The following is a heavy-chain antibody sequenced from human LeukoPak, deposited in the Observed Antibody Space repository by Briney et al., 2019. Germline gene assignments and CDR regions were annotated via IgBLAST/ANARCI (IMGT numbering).Heavy chain of an antibody. CDR1: GYTFTSHG. J-gene: IGHJ3*02. CDR3: ARGLDDILTGSEDAFDI. CDR2: LSTYFCNT. D-gene: IGHD3-9*01. Sequence: ASVKVSCRASGYTFTSHGISWVRQAPGQGLEWMGWLSTYFCNTNYVQKFQGRLTMTTDTSTSTAYMELRSLRSDDTAVYYCARGLDDILTGSEDAFDIWGQGTRVTVSS. V-gene: IGHV1-18*04.